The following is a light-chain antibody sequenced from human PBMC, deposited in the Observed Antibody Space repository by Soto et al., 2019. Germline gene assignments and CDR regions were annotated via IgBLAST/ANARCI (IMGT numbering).Light chain of an antibody. J-gene: IGLJ1*01. Sequence: QSALTQPPSASGSPGQSVTISCTGTSSGVGGYNYFSWYHQHPGKAPKLMIYEVSKRPSGVPDRFSGSKSGNTASLTVSGLQAEDEADYYCSAYAGSNTDVFGTGTKLTVL. CDR1: SSGVGGYNY. V-gene: IGLV2-8*01. CDR3: SAYAGSNTDV. CDR2: EVS.